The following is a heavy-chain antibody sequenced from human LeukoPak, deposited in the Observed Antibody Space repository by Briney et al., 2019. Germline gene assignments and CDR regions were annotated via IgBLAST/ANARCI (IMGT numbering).Heavy chain of an antibody. D-gene: IGHD4/OR15-4a*01. CDR1: GFTFSSYE. V-gene: IGHV3-23*01. Sequence: QPGGSLILSCAASGFTFSSYEMNWVRQAPGMGLEWVSGISGRGATTYYADSIKGRFTISRDNSKNTLYLQMSSLRAEDTALYYCAKGRDIYGASNDQWGQGTLVTVSS. J-gene: IGHJ4*02. CDR3: AKGRDIYGASNDQ. CDR2: ISGRGATT.